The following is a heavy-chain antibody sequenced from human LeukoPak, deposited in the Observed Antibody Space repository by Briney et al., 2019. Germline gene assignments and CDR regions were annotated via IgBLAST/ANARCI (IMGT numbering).Heavy chain of an antibody. D-gene: IGHD5-18*01. V-gene: IGHV3-21*01. CDR1: GFTFSSYS. CDR2: ISSSSSYI. Sequence: GGSLRLSCAASGFTFSSYSMNWVRQAPGKGLEWVSSISSSSSYIYYADSVKGRFTISRDNAKNSLYLQMNSLRAEDTAVYYCATRGYSYGRAIDYWGQGTLVTVPS. CDR3: ATRGYSYGRAIDY. J-gene: IGHJ4*02.